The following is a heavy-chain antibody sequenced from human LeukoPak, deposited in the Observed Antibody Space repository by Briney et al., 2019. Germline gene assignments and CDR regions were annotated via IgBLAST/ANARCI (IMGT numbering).Heavy chain of an antibody. V-gene: IGHV1-8*02. J-gene: IGHJ4*02. Sequence: ASVKVSCKASGYTFTSYGISWVRQATGQRPEWMGWMSPNSGDTGYAQKFQDGVTMTRNTSISTAYMELSSLRSDDTAVYYCAGGPPNWGYDYWGPGTLVTVSS. CDR3: AGGPPNWGYDY. D-gene: IGHD7-27*01. CDR1: GYTFTSYG. CDR2: MSPNSGDT.